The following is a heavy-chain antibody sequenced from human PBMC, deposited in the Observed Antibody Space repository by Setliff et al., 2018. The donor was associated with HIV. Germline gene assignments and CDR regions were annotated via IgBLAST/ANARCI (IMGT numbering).Heavy chain of an antibody. CDR3: ATSPLPGSSDYIWGSDYFDY. Sequence: GGSLRLSCAASGLNLTRCDMHWIRQAPGKGLDWLAVLWFDGKNRKYAASVKGRFTISRDTSKNTLYLQLDTLTAVDTAVYYCATSPLPGSSDYIWGSDYFDYWGQGALVTVSS. J-gene: IGHJ4*02. D-gene: IGHD3-16*01. V-gene: IGHV3-33*04. CDR2: LWFDGKNR. CDR1: GLNLTRCD.